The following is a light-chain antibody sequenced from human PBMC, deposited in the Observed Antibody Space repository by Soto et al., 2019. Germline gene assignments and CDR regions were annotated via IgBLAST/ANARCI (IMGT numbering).Light chain of an antibody. CDR2: DAS. CDR1: QSISSW. J-gene: IGKJ2*01. Sequence: DIQMTQSPSTLSASVGDRVTITCRASQSISSWLAWYQQKPGKAPKLLIYDASSLESGVPSRFSGSGSATECTLTISSLQPDDCATYYCQQYNSYSPMYTFGQGTKLEIK. CDR3: QQYNSYSPMYT. V-gene: IGKV1-5*01.